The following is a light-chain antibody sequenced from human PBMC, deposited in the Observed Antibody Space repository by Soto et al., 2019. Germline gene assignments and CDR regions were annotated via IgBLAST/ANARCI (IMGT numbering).Light chain of an antibody. CDR3: QQRSNWPWT. V-gene: IGKV3-11*01. CDR2: DAS. CDR1: QSVSNF. J-gene: IGKJ1*01. Sequence: EIVLTQSPATLSLSPGERATLSCRASQSVSNFLAWYQQKPGQAPRLLISDASNRATGNPGMFSGSGSGTDFSLTISSLEPEDFAVYYCQQRSNWPWTFGQGTKVEIK.